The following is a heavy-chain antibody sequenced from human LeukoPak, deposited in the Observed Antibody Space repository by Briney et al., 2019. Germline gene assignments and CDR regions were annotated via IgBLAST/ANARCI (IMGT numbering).Heavy chain of an antibody. J-gene: IGHJ4*02. CDR3: ARWVGDSSSSTCYQPFEY. V-gene: IGHV5-10-1*01. D-gene: IGHD2-2*01. CDR1: GYSFTSYW. CDR2: IDPSDSYT. Sequence: KLGASLRISCKGSGYSFTSYWISWVRQMPGKGLEWMGRIDPSDSYTNYSPSFQGHVTISADKTISTTYLQWSSLKASDTAMYYCARWVGDSSSSTCYQPFEYWGQGTLVTVSS.